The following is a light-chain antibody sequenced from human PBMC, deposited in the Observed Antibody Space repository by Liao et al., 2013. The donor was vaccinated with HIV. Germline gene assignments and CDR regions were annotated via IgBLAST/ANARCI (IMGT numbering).Light chain of an antibody. J-gene: IGLJ2*01. CDR3: QVWDSTSYVV. CDR2: YDS. V-gene: IGLV3-21*04. Sequence: SSLLPQPPSVSVTPGETARITCGGNNIGSKSVHWYQQKPGQAPVLVISYDSDRPSGIPERFSGSNSVNTATLTISRVEAGDEADYYCQVWDSTSYVVFGGGTKLTVL. CDR1: NIGSKS.